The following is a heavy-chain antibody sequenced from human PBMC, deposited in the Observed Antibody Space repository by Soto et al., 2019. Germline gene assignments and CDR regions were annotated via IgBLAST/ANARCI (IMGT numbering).Heavy chain of an antibody. V-gene: IGHV4-61*01. CDR1: GGSVSSGIHY. CDR2: IYYSGGT. CDR3: ASELAALNWFDP. J-gene: IGHJ5*02. Sequence: SETLSLTCTVSGGSVSSGIHYWSWIRQPPGKGLEWIGYIYYSGGTNYNPSFKSRVTISVDTSKNQFSLKLSSVTAADTAVYYCASELAALNWFDPWGQGTLVTVSS. D-gene: IGHD1-1*01.